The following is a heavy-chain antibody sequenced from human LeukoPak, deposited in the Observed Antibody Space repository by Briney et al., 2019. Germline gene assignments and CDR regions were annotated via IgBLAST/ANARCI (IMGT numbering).Heavy chain of an antibody. D-gene: IGHD6-19*01. CDR3: ARAGWFSTTWHFDY. J-gene: IGHJ4*02. Sequence: SETLSLTCTVSGGSISSSSYYWGWIRQPPGKGLEWIGSIYYSGITSYNPSLKSRVTISVDTSKNQFSLKLSSVTAADTAVYYCARAGWFSTTWHFDYWGQGILVTVSS. V-gene: IGHV4-39*07. CDR2: IYYSGIT. CDR1: GGSISSSSYY.